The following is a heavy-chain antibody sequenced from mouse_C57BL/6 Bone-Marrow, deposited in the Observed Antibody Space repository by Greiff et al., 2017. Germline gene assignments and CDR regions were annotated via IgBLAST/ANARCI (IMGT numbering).Heavy chain of an antibody. V-gene: IGHV1-69*01. CDR2: IDPSDSYT. CDR1: GYTFTSYW. D-gene: IGHD1-1*01. J-gene: IGHJ3*01. CDR3: ARDRDYGSWFAY. Sequence: QVQLQQPGAELVMPGASVKLSCKASGYTFTSYWMHWVKQRPGQGLEWIGEIDPSDSYTNYNQKFKGKSTLTVDKSSSTAYMQLGSLTSEDSAVYCCARDRDYGSWFAYWGQGTLVTVSA.